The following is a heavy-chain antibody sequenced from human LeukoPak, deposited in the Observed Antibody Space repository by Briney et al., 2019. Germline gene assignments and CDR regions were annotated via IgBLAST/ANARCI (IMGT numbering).Heavy chain of an antibody. J-gene: IGHJ4*02. Sequence: GGSLRLSCAASGFTFSSYAMSWVRQAPGKGLDWVSAIGAGGVTTYYADSVKGRFTISRDNSKNTLYLQVSSLRAEDTALYYCAKSLGPISNIAARPLDYWGLGTLVTVSS. V-gene: IGHV3-23*01. CDR1: GFTFSSYA. CDR3: AKSLGPISNIAARPLDY. CDR2: IGAGGVTT. D-gene: IGHD6-6*01.